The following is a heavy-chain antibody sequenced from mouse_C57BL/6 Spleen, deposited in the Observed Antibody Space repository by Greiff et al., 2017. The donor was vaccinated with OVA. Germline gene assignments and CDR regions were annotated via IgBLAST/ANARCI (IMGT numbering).Heavy chain of an antibody. D-gene: IGHD2-4*01. J-gene: IGHJ2*01. V-gene: IGHV1-61*01. Sequence: QVQLQQSGAELVRPGSSVKLSCKASGYTFTSYWMDWVKQRPGQGLEWIGNIYPSDSETHYNQKFKDKATLTVDKSSSTAYMQLSSLTSEDSAVYYCARSDDYDRGDYWGQGTTLTVSS. CDR1: GYTFTSYW. CDR2: IYPSDSET. CDR3: ARSDDYDRGDY.